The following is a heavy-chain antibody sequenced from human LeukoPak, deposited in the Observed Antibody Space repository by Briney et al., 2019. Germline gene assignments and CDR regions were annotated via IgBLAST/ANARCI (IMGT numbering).Heavy chain of an antibody. CDR2: IYYSGST. CDR3: ARVGDGYLYYFDY. CDR1: GGSISSYY. V-gene: IGHV4-59*01. Sequence: SETLSLTCTVSGGSISSYYWSWIRQPPGKGLEWIGYIYYSGSTNYNPSLKSRVTISVDPSKNQFSLKLSSVTAADTAVYYCARVGDGYLYYFDYWGQGTLVTVSS. J-gene: IGHJ4*02. D-gene: IGHD5-24*01.